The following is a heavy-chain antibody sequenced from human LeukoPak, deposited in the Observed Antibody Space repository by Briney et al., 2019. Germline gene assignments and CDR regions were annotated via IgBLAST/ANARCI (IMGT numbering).Heavy chain of an antibody. CDR2: INPSGGST. D-gene: IGHD3-22*01. J-gene: IGHJ4*02. Sequence: ASVKVSCKASGYTFTSYYMHWVRQAPGQGLEWMGIINPSGGSTSYAQKFQGRVTMTRDTSTSAVYMELSSLRSEDTAVYYCARPNLYDSSGYYFDYWGQGTLVTVSS. V-gene: IGHV1-46*01. CDR3: ARPNLYDSSGYYFDY. CDR1: GYTFTSYY.